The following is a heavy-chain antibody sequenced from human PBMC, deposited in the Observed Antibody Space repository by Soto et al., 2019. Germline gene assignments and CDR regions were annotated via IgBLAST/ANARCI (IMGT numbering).Heavy chain of an antibody. Sequence: QVQLVDSGGAVVQPGRSLRLSCTGSGFTFSNYAMHWVRQAPGKGLEWVAIISHDESSKYYAASVKDRFTISRDNSKNTLYLQMNSLGAGDTAVYYCAKVGGDERYCDYWGQGTLVTVSS. CDR1: GFTFSNYA. J-gene: IGHJ4*02. D-gene: IGHD3-16*01. CDR3: AKVGGDERYCDY. CDR2: ISHDESSK. V-gene: IGHV3-30*18.